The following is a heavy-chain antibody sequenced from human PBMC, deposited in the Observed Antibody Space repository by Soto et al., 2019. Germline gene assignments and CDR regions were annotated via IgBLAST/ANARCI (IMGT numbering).Heavy chain of an antibody. V-gene: IGHV3-30*03. J-gene: IGHJ4*02. CDR1: GFTFSTYG. CDR2: VTPDGNIQ. Sequence: QVQLVESGGGVVQPGGSLRLSCGASGFTFSTYGMHWVRQAPGKGLEWVAIVTPDGNIQYYADSVKGRFTISRDNSKDTVYLQMNYLGPDDTAVYYCSSHGDFVYWGQGTLVSVST. CDR3: SSHGDFVY.